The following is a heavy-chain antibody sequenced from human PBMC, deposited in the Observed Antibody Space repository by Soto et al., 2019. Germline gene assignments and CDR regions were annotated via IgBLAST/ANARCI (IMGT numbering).Heavy chain of an antibody. CDR2: TYYRSKWCS. CDR3: ARGSYYSGWV. D-gene: IGHD6-19*01. J-gene: IGHJ4*02. Sequence: PSQTLSLPCAISGDSVSSTSTAWSWIRQSPSRGLEWLGRTYYRSKWCSDYAVSVKSRITINPDTSKNQFSLQLNSVTPEDTAVYYCARGSYYSGWVWGQGTLVTVSS. CDR1: GDSVSSTSTA. V-gene: IGHV6-1*01.